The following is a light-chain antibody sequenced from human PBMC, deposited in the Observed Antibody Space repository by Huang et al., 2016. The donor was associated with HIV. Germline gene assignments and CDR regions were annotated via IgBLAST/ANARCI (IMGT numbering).Light chain of an antibody. Sequence: EVLLTQSPGTLSLSPGERATLSCRASLSLRDTYLAWYQQRPGQAPRLLIYGASSRATGIPDRFSGSGSGTDFTLTINRLEPQDFAVYFCLQYDRSPLTFGGGTKVEL. CDR1: LSLRDTY. J-gene: IGKJ4*01. V-gene: IGKV3-20*01. CDR3: LQYDRSPLT. CDR2: GAS.